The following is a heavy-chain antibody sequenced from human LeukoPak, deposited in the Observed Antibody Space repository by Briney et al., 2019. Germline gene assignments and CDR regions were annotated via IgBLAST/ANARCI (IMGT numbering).Heavy chain of an antibody. V-gene: IGHV4-4*02. CDR2: IYHSGST. D-gene: IGHD3-3*01. J-gene: IGHJ6*02. Sequence: PSGTLSLTCAVSGGSISSSNWWSWVRQPPGKGLEWIGEIYHSGSTNYNPSLKSRVTISVDKSKNQFSLKLSSVTAADTAVYYCARDVIDYDFWSGYSDYYYGMDVWGQGTTVTVSS. CDR3: ARDVIDYDFWSGYSDYYYGMDV. CDR1: GGSISSSNW.